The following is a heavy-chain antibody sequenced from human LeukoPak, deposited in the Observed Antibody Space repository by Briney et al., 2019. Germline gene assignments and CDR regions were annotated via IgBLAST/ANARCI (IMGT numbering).Heavy chain of an antibody. J-gene: IGHJ4*02. CDR3: AREQSGTRCCYNVDY. D-gene: IGHD2-15*01. V-gene: IGHV3-23*01. CDR2: IRPDGDRT. CDR1: GFPFSTYA. Sequence: GGSLRLSCALCGFPFSTYAITWVPPGPGQGREGVSGIRPDGDRTYYANSVRGRFTISRDNSKDTVYLQMTGLRVEDTAVYYCAREQSGTRCCYNVDYWGQGLMVTVSS.